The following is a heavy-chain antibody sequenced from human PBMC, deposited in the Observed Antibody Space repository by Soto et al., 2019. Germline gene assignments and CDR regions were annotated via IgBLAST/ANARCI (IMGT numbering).Heavy chain of an antibody. V-gene: IGHV2-70*11. D-gene: IGHD6-19*01. J-gene: IGHJ4*01. CDR1: GFTFSSYAMG. CDR2: IDWDDDR. CDR3: ARIPKYSNGWYYFDY. Sequence: LRLSCAACGFTFSSYAMGWVRQAPGKGLEWLARIDWDDDRYYSTSLKTRLTISKDTSKNQVVLTMTNMDPVDAATYYCARIPKYSNGWYYFDYWGHGTLVTVSS.